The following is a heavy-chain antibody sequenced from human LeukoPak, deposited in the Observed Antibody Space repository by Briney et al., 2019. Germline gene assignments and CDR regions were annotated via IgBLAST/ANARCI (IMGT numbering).Heavy chain of an antibody. CDR1: GYSFTSYW. D-gene: IGHD6-13*01. V-gene: IGHV5-51*01. J-gene: IGHJ3*02. Sequence: PGESLKISCKGSGYSFTSYWIGWVRQMPGKGLEWMGIIYPGDSDTRYSPSFQGQVTISADKSISTAYLQWSSLKASDTAMYYCARRVIAAAGPHDAFDIWGQGTMVTVSS. CDR3: ARRVIAAAGPHDAFDI. CDR2: IYPGDSDT.